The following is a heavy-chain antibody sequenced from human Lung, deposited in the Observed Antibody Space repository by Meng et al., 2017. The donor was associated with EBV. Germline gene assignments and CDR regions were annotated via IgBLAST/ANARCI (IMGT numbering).Heavy chain of an antibody. J-gene: IGHJ4*02. CDR3: GRQYGDYRGTFDY. CDR1: GGSISSSNW. V-gene: IGHV4-4*02. D-gene: IGHD4-17*01. CDR2: IFHSGST. Sequence: QVAPQEAGPGLVKPSGTLSLTCAVSGGSISSSNWWSWVRQPPGKELEWIGEIFHSGSTNYSPSLRSRVTMSVDTSNNQFSLKLSSVTAADTAVYYCGRQYGDYRGTFDYWGQGTLVTVSS.